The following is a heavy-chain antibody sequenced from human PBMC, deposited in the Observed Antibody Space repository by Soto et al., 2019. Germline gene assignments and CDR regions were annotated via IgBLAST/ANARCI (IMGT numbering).Heavy chain of an antibody. CDR2: INHSGST. D-gene: IGHD5-18*01. CDR1: GGSFSGYY. V-gene: IGHV4-34*01. Sequence: PSETLSLTCAVYGGSFSGYYWSWIRQPPGKGLEWIGEINHSGSTNYNPSLKSRVTISVDTSKNQFSLKLSSVTAADTAVYYCARAFGYKTAGYSYGPGWGQGTLVTVSS. CDR3: ARAFGYKTAGYSYGPG. J-gene: IGHJ4*02.